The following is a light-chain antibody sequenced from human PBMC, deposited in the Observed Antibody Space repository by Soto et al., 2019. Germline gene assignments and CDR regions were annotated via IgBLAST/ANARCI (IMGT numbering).Light chain of an antibody. CDR1: QSIGRN. CDR3: QQSYSTPPT. J-gene: IGKJ1*01. V-gene: IGKV1-39*01. CDR2: TSS. Sequence: DIQMTQSPASLSASVGDRVTISCRASQSIGRNLNWYQQKPGKAPTLLMFTSSNLQSGVPSRFSGSGSGTDFILTISSLQPEDFATYYCQQSYSTPPTFGQGTKVDNK.